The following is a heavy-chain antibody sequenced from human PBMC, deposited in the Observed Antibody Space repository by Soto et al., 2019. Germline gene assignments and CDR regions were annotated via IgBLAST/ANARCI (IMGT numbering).Heavy chain of an antibody. V-gene: IGHV4-34*01. CDR2: INHSGST. Sequence: LSLTCAVYGGSFSGYYWSWIRQPPGKGLEWIGEINHSGSTNYNPSLKSRVTISVDTSKNQFSLKLSSVTAADTAVYYCARAPRGYYDSSGYYYGSGEYFQHWGQGTLVTVSS. J-gene: IGHJ1*01. CDR3: ARAPRGYYDSSGYYYGSGEYFQH. D-gene: IGHD3-22*01. CDR1: GGSFSGYY.